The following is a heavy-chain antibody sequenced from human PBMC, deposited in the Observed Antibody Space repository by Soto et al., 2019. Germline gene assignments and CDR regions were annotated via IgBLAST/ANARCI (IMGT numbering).Heavy chain of an antibody. J-gene: IGHJ4*02. D-gene: IGHD3-3*01. CDR1: GFTFSRYG. Sequence: QVQLVESGGGVVQPGGSLRLSCAASGFTFSRYGMHWVRQAPGKGLEWVAFISYDGRNEYYADSVEGRFTISRDKSKNTLYLQMNSLRTEDTATYYCARVVNDFWSGYEFDYWGQGILVTVSS. V-gene: IGHV3-30*04. CDR3: ARVVNDFWSGYEFDY. CDR2: ISYDGRNE.